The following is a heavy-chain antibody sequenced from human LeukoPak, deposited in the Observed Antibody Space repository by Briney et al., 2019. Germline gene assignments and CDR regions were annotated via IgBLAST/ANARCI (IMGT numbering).Heavy chain of an antibody. J-gene: IGHJ3*01. V-gene: IGHV3-30*04. CDR2: ISYHGRNE. Sequence: GGSLRLSCTASGFTFSNHAMHWVRQAPGKGLEWLTVISYHGRNEYYADSVTGRFTISRDNSKNTVSLQLNSLRVEDAAVYYCARGEAYYDRNGLPGAALDFWGLGTLVTVSS. CDR1: GFTFSNHA. D-gene: IGHD3-22*01. CDR3: ARGEAYYDRNGLPGAALDF.